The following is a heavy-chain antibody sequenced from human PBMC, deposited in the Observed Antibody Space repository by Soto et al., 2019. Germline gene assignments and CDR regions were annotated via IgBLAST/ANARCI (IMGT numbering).Heavy chain of an antibody. CDR3: ARAPGYCSSTSCYTLNWFDP. D-gene: IGHD2-2*02. Sequence: PSETLSLTCTVSGGSISSGGYYWSWIRQHPGKGLEWIGYIYYSGSTYYNPSLKSRVTISVDTSKNQFSLKLSSVTAADTAVYYCARAPGYCSSTSCYTLNWFDPWGQGTLVTVSS. CDR2: IYYSGST. V-gene: IGHV4-31*03. CDR1: GGSISSGGYY. J-gene: IGHJ5*02.